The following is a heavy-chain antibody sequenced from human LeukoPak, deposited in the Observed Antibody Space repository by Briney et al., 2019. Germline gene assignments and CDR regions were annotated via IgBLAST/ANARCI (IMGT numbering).Heavy chain of an antibody. J-gene: IGHJ4*02. CDR2: SYYTGKT. D-gene: IGHD4-17*01. CDR3: ARLRGDRTASLDY. V-gene: IGHV4-59*08. CDR1: GDSISGFH. Sequence: PSETLSLTCTVSGDSISGFHWSWIRQAPGKGLECIGYSYYTGKTNYNPSLQSRVTISVDTSKNPFSLTLSSVTAADSAVYYCARLRGDRTASLDYWGQGTLVTVSS.